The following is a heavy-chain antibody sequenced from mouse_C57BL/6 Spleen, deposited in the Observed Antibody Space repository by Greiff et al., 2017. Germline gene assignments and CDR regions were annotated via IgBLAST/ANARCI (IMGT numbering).Heavy chain of an antibody. Sequence: LVESGPELVKPGASVKISCKASGYSFTGYYMNWVKQSPEKSLEWIGEINPSTGGTTYNQKFKAKATLTVDKSSSTAYMQLKSLTSEDSAVYYCARYGYGSSYEFAYWGQGTLVTVSA. CDR3: ARYGYGSSYEFAY. CDR2: INPSTGGT. D-gene: IGHD1-1*01. CDR1: GYSFTGYY. J-gene: IGHJ3*01. V-gene: IGHV1-42*01.